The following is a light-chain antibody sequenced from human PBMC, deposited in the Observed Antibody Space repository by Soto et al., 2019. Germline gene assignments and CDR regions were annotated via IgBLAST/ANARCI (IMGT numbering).Light chain of an antibody. Sequence: EIVLTQSPATLSVSPGERATLSCRTSQSVGSNLAWYQQKPGQAPRLLMYRAFIRAPGFPVRFRGTGSGSEFTLTISSLQSEDGALYYCQQYDKWPYTFGQGTKVDIK. CDR2: RAF. J-gene: IGKJ2*01. V-gene: IGKV3-15*01. CDR1: QSVGSN. CDR3: QQYDKWPYT.